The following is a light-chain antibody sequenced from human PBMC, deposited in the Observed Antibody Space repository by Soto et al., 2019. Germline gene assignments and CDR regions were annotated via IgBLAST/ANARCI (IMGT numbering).Light chain of an antibody. CDR2: AAS. CDR3: QQYGSSPWT. CDR1: QSVSSSY. V-gene: IGKV3-20*01. Sequence: EIVLTQSPGTLSLSPGERATLSCRASQSVSSSYLAWYQQKPGQPPRLLIYAASSRATGIPDRFSGSGSGTDFTLTISSLEPEDFAVYYCQQYGSSPWTFGQGTKVEIK. J-gene: IGKJ1*01.